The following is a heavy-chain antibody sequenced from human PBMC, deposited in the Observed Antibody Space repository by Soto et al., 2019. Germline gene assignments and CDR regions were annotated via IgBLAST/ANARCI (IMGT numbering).Heavy chain of an antibody. CDR2: IWYDGSNK. D-gene: IGHD3-10*01. CDR1: GFTFSSYG. V-gene: IGHV3-33*01. CDR3: ARDARLLWFGELYG. J-gene: IGHJ4*02. Sequence: GSLRLSCAASGFTFSSYGMHWVRQAPGKGLEWVAVIWYDGSNKYYADSVKGRFTISRDNSKNTLYLQMNSLRAEDTAVYYCARDARLLWFGELYGWGQGTLVTVSS.